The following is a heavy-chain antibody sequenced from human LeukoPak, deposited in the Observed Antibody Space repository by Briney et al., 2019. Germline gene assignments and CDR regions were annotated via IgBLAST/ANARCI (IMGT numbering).Heavy chain of an antibody. Sequence: RGSLRLSCSASGFTFSSFAMSWVRQAPGKGLEWVSGISGSGGSTYYADSMKGRFTISRDNSKNTLYLQINSLRAEDTAVYYCAKDFSVGVTMIRGPFDPWGQGTLVTVSS. CDR3: AKDFSVGVTMIRGPFDP. CDR1: GFTFSSFA. CDR2: ISGSGGST. V-gene: IGHV3-23*01. J-gene: IGHJ5*02. D-gene: IGHD3-10*01.